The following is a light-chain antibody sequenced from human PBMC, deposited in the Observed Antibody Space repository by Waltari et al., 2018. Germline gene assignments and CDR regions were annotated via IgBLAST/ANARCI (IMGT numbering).Light chain of an antibody. Sequence: QLVLTQSPSASASLGASVKLTCTLSSGHSSNIIAWLQQQPEKGPRYLMKVNSDGSHSKGDDIPDRFSCSSSGAERYLTISSLQSEDEADYYCETAGHGTWVFGGGTKLTVL. CDR1: SGHSSNI. J-gene: IGLJ3*02. CDR2: VNSDGSH. V-gene: IGLV4-69*01. CDR3: ETAGHGTWV.